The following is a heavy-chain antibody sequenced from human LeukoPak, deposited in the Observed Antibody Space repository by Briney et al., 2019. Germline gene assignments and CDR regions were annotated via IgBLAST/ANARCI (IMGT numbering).Heavy chain of an antibody. CDR2: MNPNSGNT. V-gene: IGHV1-8*03. CDR3: AREGFDY. Sequence: ASVKVSCKASGYTFTTYDINWVRQAPGQGLEWMGWMNPNSGNTGYGKKFQGRVTITWDTSMSTAYMELSSLGSEDTAVYYCAREGFDYWGQGTLVTVSS. CDR1: GYTFTTYD. J-gene: IGHJ4*02.